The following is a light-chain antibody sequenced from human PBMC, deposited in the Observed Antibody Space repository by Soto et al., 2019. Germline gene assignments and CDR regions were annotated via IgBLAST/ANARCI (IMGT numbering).Light chain of an antibody. CDR2: GAS. J-gene: IGKJ1*01. Sequence: EIVLTQSPGTLSLSPGERATLSCRAIQSVSNNYLAWYQQKPGQAPRLLIYGASNRATGIPDRFSGSGSGTDFTLTISRLEPEDFAVYYCHQYSSSRRTFGQGTKVDIK. CDR1: QSVSNNY. V-gene: IGKV3-20*01. CDR3: HQYSSSRRT.